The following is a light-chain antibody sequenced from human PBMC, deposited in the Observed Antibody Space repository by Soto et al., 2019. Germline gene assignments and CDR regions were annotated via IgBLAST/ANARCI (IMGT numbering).Light chain of an antibody. CDR2: GVT. CDR3: SSYTSASTLLYL. CDR1: SSDVGGYNY. Sequence: QSVLTQPASVSGSPGQSITISCTGTSSDVGGYNYVSWYQQHPGIAPKLLIYGVTNRPSGVSTRFSGSKSDNTASLTISGLQAEDEADYHCSSYTSASTLLYLFGTGTKVTVL. J-gene: IGLJ1*01. V-gene: IGLV2-14*01.